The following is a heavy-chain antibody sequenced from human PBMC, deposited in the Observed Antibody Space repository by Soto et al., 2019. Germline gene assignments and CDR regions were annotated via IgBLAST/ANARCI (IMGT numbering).Heavy chain of an antibody. Sequence: SVKVSCKPSGVSFDSFTFSWVRQAPGQGLEWMGGFVPMFGSASVAQRFQGRVRITADASTGIGYMELSDLRSDDSAIYYCASEHDPNRHYSWFEPWGPGTLVTVS. J-gene: IGHJ5*02. CDR2: FVPMFGSA. D-gene: IGHD4-4*01. CDR1: GVSFDSFT. V-gene: IGHV1-69*13. CDR3: ASEHDPNRHYSWFEP.